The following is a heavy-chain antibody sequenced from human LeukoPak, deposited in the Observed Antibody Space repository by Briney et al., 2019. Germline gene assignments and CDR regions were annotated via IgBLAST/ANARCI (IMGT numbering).Heavy chain of an antibody. J-gene: IGHJ4*02. Sequence: ASVKVSCKASGYSFADYYMHWVRQAPGQGLEWMGWIKPNSGGTRSAQKFQGRVTMTRDTSISTAYMELSRLRSDDTAVYYCARGYCSGGSCSYFDYWGQGTLVTVSS. D-gene: IGHD2-15*01. CDR3: ARGYCSGGSCSYFDY. CDR2: IKPNSGGT. CDR1: GYSFADYY. V-gene: IGHV1-2*02.